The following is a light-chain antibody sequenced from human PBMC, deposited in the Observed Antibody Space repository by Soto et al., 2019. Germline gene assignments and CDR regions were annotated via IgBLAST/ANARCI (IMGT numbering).Light chain of an antibody. CDR1: QGIRND. J-gene: IGKJ1*01. CDR3: LQDYNYPWT. V-gene: IGKV1-6*01. CDR2: AAS. Sequence: AIPMTQSPSSLSASVGDRVTITRRASQGIRNDLGWYQQKPGKAPNLLIYAASSLQSGVPSRFSGSGSGTDFTLTISSLQPEDFATYYCLQDYNYPWTFGQGTKVEIK.